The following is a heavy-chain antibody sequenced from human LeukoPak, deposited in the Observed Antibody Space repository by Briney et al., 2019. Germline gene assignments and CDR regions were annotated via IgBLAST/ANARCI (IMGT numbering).Heavy chain of an antibody. J-gene: IGHJ4*02. CDR2: INSDGSST. CDR1: GFTFSSYW. Sequence: PGGSLRLSCAASGFTFSSYWMHWVRHAPGKGLVWVSRINSDGSSTSYADSVKGRFTISRDNARNTLYLQMNSLRAEDTAVYYCARGSWRIAAAGTDNDYWGQGTLVTVSS. D-gene: IGHD6-13*01. CDR3: ARGSWRIAAAGTDNDY. V-gene: IGHV3-74*01.